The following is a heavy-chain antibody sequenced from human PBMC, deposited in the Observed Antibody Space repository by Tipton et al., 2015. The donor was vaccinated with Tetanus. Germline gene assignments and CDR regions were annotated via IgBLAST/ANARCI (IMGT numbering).Heavy chain of an antibody. J-gene: IGHJ4*02. V-gene: IGHV4-59*12. CDR3: ARGWGSSWYYFDY. CDR2: IYYTGST. D-gene: IGHD6-13*01. CDR1: GGSMNSYY. Sequence: GLVKPSETLSLICTVSGGSMNSYYWSWIRQPPGKGLEWIGYIYYTGSTNYNPSLKSGVTISLDTSKRQFSLKLSSVTAADTAVYYCARGWGSSWYYFDYWGQGILVTVSS.